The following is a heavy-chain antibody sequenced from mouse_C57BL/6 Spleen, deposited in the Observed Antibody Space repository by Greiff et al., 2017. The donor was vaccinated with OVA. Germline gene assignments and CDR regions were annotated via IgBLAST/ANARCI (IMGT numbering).Heavy chain of an antibody. CDR3: AVHSRIYYYGSSYHFDA. V-gene: IGHV1-62-2*01. J-gene: IGHJ2*01. CDR2: FYPGSGSI. D-gene: IGHD1-1*01. Sequence: VQLQQSGAELVKPGASVKLSCKASGYTFTEYTIHWVKQRSGQGLEWIGWFYPGSGSIKYTEKFKDKATLTADKSSSTVYLELSRLTSEDSAVYFCAVHSRIYYYGSSYHFDAWGQGTTLTVSS. CDR1: GYTFTEYT.